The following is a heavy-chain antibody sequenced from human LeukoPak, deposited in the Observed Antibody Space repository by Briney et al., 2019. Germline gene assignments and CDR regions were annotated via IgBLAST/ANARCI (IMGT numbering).Heavy chain of an antibody. CDR3: ARDRVGSGWPRPYYFEV. CDR1: GYTLTGYY. V-gene: IGHV1-2*02. CDR2: INPNTGAT. Sequence: ASVKVSCKAFGYTLTGYYLHWVRQAPSQGLEWMGWINPNTGATHSAQKFQGRIAMTRDTSISTAYMDLSRLRSDDTAVYYCARDRVGSGWPRPYYFEVWGQGTLVTVSS. D-gene: IGHD6-19*01. J-gene: IGHJ4*02.